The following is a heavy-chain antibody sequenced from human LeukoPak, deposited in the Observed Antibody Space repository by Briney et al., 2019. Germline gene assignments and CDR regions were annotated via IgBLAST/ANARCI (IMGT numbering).Heavy chain of an antibody. V-gene: IGHV3-30*02. CDR1: GFTFSNAW. CDR2: IRYDGSDK. Sequence: GGSLRLSCAASGFTFSNAWINWVRQAPGKGLEWVTFIRYDGSDKYYADSVKGRFSISRDNSKKQLYLQMNSLRSEDTAVYYCANLDDYWGQGTLVTVSS. J-gene: IGHJ4*02. CDR3: ANLDDY. D-gene: IGHD1-1*01.